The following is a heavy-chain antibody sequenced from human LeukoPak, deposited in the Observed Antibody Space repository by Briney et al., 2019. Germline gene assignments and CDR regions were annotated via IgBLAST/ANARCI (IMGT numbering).Heavy chain of an antibody. Sequence: GESLKISCKGSGYIFSNYWIGWVRQMPGKGLEWMGIIYPGDSDTRYSPSFQGHVTMSADKSISTAYLQWSSLKASDTAMYYCARKAASPGTEVDHWGQGTLVTVSS. CDR2: IYPGDSDT. J-gene: IGHJ4*02. CDR3: ARKAASPGTEVDH. CDR1: GYIFSNYW. D-gene: IGHD6-13*01. V-gene: IGHV5-51*01.